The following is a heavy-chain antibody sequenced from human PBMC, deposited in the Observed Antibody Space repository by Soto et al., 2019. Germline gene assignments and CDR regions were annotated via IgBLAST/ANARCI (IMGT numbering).Heavy chain of an antibody. CDR1: GFTFSSYG. CDR3: AKDGGESLVDGGESWKGYYYYYYGMDV. D-gene: IGHD2-21*01. CDR2: ISYDGSNK. Sequence: GGSLRLSCAASGFTFSSYGMHWVRQAPGKGLEWVAVISYDGSNKYYADSVKGRFTISRDNSKNTLYPQMNSLRAEDTAVYYCAKDGGESLVDGGESWKGYYYYYYGMDVWGQGTTVTVSS. V-gene: IGHV3-30*18. J-gene: IGHJ6*02.